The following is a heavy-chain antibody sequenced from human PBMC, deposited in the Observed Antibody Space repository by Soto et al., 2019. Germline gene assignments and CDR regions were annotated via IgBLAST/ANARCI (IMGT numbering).Heavy chain of an antibody. Sequence: EVQLVESGGGLVQPGGPLRLSCAASGFTFSSYWMHWVRQAPGKGLVWVSRINSDGSSTSYADSVKGRFTISRDNAKNTLYLQMNSLRAEDTAVYYCARGGFIAAVAFYWGQGTLVTVSS. V-gene: IGHV3-74*01. J-gene: IGHJ4*02. CDR3: ARGGFIAAVAFY. CDR2: INSDGSST. CDR1: GFTFSSYW. D-gene: IGHD6-13*01.